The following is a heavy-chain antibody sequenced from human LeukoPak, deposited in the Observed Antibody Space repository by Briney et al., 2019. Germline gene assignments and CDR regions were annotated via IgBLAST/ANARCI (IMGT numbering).Heavy chain of an antibody. CDR2: INHSGST. CDR3: ARRQQYYYGDMDV. Sequence: SETLSLTCAVYGGSFSGYYWSWIRQPPGKGLEWIGEINHSGSTNYNPSLKSRVTISVDTSKNQFSLKLSSVTPADTAVYYCARRQQYYYGDMDVWGKGTTVTVSS. CDR1: GGSFSGYY. D-gene: IGHD3-10*01. V-gene: IGHV4-34*01. J-gene: IGHJ6*03.